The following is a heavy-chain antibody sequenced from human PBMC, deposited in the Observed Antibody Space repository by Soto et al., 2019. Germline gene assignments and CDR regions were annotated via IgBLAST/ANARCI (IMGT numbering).Heavy chain of an antibody. CDR3: ARRFSWGLTTFTFYYFDY. CDR2: INHSGST. D-gene: IGHD3-16*01. Sequence: QVQLQQGGAGLLKPSETLSLTCTVYGESFSGYYWSWIRQPPGKGLGWIGEINHSGSTNYNPSLKSRVTISVDTSQDQFSLKLSSVTAADSAVYYCARRFSWGLTTFTFYYFDYWGQGILVTVSS. J-gene: IGHJ4*02. CDR1: GESFSGYY. V-gene: IGHV4-34*01.